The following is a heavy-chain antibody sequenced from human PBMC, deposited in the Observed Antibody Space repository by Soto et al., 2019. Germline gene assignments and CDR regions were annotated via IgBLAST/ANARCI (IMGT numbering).Heavy chain of an antibody. D-gene: IGHD6-19*01. V-gene: IGHV1-3*01. J-gene: IGHJ4*01. Sequence: GASVKVSCKASEYTFTSYAMHWVRQAPGQSLEWMGWINAGNGNTKYSPKLQDRVTITRDTSASTAYMELSSLRSEDTALYYCARDGVAAGNINFDYWGQGTLVTVSS. CDR2: INAGNGNT. CDR1: EYTFTSYA. CDR3: ARDGVAAGNINFDY.